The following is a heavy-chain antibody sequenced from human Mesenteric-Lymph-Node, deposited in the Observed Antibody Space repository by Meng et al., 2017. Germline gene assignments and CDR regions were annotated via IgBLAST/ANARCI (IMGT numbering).Heavy chain of an antibody. CDR3: ARERKAAAGNFDY. J-gene: IGHJ4*02. V-gene: IGHV3-21*01. D-gene: IGHD6-13*01. CDR1: GFTFSSYS. CDR2: ISSSSSYI. Sequence: GESLKISCAASGFTFSSYSMNWVRQAPGKGLEWVSSISSSSSYIYYADSVKGRFTISRDNAKNSLYLQMNSLRAEDTAVYYCARERKAAAGNFDYWGQGTLVTVSS.